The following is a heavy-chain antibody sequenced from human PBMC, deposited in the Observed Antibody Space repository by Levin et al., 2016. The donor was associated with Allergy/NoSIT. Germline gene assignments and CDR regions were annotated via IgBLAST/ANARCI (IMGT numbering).Heavy chain of an antibody. CDR2: INTDGSGT. V-gene: IGHV3-74*03. J-gene: IGHJ4*02. D-gene: IGHD1-26*01. CDR3: ARAPGVGATTSEAQIGGY. Sequence: WIRQPPGKGLVWVSCINTDGSGTKYADSVKGRFTISRDNAKNTLYLQMNSLRAEDTAVYYCARAPGVGATTSEAQIGGYWGQGRLVTVSS.